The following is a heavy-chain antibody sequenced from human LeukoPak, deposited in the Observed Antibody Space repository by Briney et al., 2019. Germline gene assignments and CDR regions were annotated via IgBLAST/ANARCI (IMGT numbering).Heavy chain of an antibody. CDR1: GFTFSGES. Sequence: GGSLRLSCAVSGFTFSGESMNWVRQAPGKGLEWVSAISSSGTYMYYGDSVKGRFTISRDNVKNSLFLQMNSLSGEDTAVYYCARGHDYGDSGQWGQGTLVTVSS. D-gene: IGHD4-17*01. CDR3: ARGHDYGDSGQ. V-gene: IGHV3-21*01. CDR2: ISSSGTYM. J-gene: IGHJ4*02.